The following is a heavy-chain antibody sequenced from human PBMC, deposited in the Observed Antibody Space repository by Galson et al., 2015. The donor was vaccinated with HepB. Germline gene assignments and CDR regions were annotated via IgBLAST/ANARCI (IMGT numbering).Heavy chain of an antibody. CDR2: ISSSSSYI. CDR1: GFTFSSYS. Sequence: SLRLSCAASGFTFSSYSMNWVRQAPGKGLEWVSSISSSSSYIYYADSVKGRFTISRDNAKNSLYLQMNSLRAEDTAVYYCARGDGAAAGPAFDYWGQGTLVTVSS. V-gene: IGHV3-21*01. CDR3: ARGDGAAAGPAFDY. D-gene: IGHD6-13*01. J-gene: IGHJ4*02.